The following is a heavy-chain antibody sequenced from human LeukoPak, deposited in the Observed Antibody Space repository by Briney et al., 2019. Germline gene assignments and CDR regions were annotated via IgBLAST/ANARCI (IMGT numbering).Heavy chain of an antibody. V-gene: IGHV3-30*04. J-gene: IGHJ4*02. CDR3: ASMVTSYLDY. Sequence: GGSLRLSCAASGFTFSSYAMHWVRQAPGKGLEWVAVISYDGSNKYYADSVKGRFTISRDNSKNTLYLQMNSLRAEDTAVYYCASMVTSYLDYWGQGTLVTVSS. CDR2: ISYDGSNK. CDR1: GFTFSSYA. D-gene: IGHD5-18*01.